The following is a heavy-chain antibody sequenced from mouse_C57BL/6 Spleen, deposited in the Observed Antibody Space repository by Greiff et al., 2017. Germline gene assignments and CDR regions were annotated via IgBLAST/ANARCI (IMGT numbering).Heavy chain of an antibody. CDR2: INPNNGGT. D-gene: IGHD4-1*01. Sequence: EVQLQQSGPELVKPGASVKISCKASGYTFTDYYMNWVKQSHGKSLEWIGDINPNNGGTSYNQKFKGKATLTVDKSSSTAYMELRSLTSEDSAVYYCARSSLGRRAWFAYWGQGTLVTVSA. CDR3: ARSSLGRRAWFAY. J-gene: IGHJ3*01. V-gene: IGHV1-26*01. CDR1: GYTFTDYY.